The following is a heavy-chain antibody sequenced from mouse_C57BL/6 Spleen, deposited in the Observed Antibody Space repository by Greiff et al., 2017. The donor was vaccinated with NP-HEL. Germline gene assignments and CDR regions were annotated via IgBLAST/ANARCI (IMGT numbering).Heavy chain of an antibody. D-gene: IGHD2-4*01. V-gene: IGHV1-82*01. Sequence: QVQLKESGPELVKPGASVKISCKASGYAFSSSWMNWVKQRPGKGLEWIGRIYPGDGDTNYNGKFKGKATLTADKASSTAYMQLSSLTSEDSAVYFCAGDYEDYWGQGTTLTVSS. CDR2: IYPGDGDT. CDR3: AGDYEDY. J-gene: IGHJ2*01. CDR1: GYAFSSSW.